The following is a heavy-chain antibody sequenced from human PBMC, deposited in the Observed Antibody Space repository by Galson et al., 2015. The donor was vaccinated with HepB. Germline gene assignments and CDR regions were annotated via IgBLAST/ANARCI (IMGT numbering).Heavy chain of an antibody. CDR2: VSHDGSNK. CDR1: GFIFSRNP. J-gene: IGHJ4*02. CDR3: ARRSLYYDSSGYYYETRRLGELDY. D-gene: IGHD3-22*01. Sequence: SLRLSCAASGFIFSRNPLHWVRQAPGKGLEWVAAVSHDGSNKYYGDSVQGRLTVSRDNAKNTMFLQMNSLRPEDTAVYYCARRSLYYDSSGYYYETRRLGELDYWGQGILVTVSS. V-gene: IGHV3-30*04.